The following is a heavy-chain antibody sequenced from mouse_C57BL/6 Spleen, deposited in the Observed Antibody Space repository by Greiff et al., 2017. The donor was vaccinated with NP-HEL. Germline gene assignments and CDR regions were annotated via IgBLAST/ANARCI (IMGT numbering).Heavy chain of an antibody. CDR1: GYTFTSYW. Sequence: QVQLQQPGAELVRPGSSVKLSCKASGYTFTSYWMHWVKQRPIQGLEWIGNIDPSDSATHYNQKFKDKATLTVDKSSSTAYMQLSSLTSEDSAVYYCTRGNYGSSSDYWGQGTTLTVSS. J-gene: IGHJ2*01. CDR2: IDPSDSAT. CDR3: TRGNYGSSSDY. V-gene: IGHV1-52*01. D-gene: IGHD1-1*01.